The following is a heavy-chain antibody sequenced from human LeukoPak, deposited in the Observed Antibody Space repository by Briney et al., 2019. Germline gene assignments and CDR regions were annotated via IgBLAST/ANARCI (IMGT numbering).Heavy chain of an antibody. D-gene: IGHD6-19*01. CDR3: ARGTRLAVAGPKDGEDY. V-gene: IGHV1-8*01. CDR2: MNPNSGNT. Sequence: GASVKVSCKASGYTFTSYDINWVRQATGQGLEWMGWMNPNSGNTGYAQKFQGRVTMTRNTSISTAYMELSSLRSEDTAVYYCARGTRLAVAGPKDGEDYWGQGTLVTVSS. J-gene: IGHJ4*02. CDR1: GYTFTSYD.